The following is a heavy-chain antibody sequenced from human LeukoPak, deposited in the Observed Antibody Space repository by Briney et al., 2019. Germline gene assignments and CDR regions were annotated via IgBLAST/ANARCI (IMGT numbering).Heavy chain of an antibody. CDR3: ARDSSGWYFDY. CDR1: GFTFSDYY. D-gene: IGHD6-19*01. Sequence: GGSLRLSCAASGFTFSDYYMSWIRKAPGKGLEWVSYVTSRGSSIYYADSVKGRFTISRDNAKNSLYLQMNSLRAEDTAVYYCARDSSGWYFDYWGQGTLVTVSS. J-gene: IGHJ4*02. CDR2: VTSRGSSI. V-gene: IGHV3-11*01.